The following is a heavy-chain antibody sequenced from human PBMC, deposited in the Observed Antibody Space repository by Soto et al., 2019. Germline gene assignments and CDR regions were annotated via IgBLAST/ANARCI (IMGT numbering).Heavy chain of an antibody. D-gene: IGHD1-26*01. CDR1: GFTLSNYH. Sequence: EVQLVESGGVLAQPGGSLRLSCGASGFTLSNYHMNWVRQAPGKGLEWIAYITSSSGHTQYADSVKGRFTISRDNAKNSLFLQMNSLRDEDTAVYFCARERPGIPFDYWGQGTLVTVSS. J-gene: IGHJ4*02. V-gene: IGHV3-48*02. CDR2: ITSSSGHT. CDR3: ARERPGIPFDY.